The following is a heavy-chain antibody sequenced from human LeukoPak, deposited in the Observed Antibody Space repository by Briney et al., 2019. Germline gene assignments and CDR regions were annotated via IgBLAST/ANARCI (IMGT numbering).Heavy chain of an antibody. CDR1: GDSITSSGYY. V-gene: IGHV4-39*07. D-gene: IGHD3-3*01. CDR2: IFYSGST. J-gene: IGHJ5*02. CDR3: ARDVRETYYDFWSGYTGFDP. Sequence: PSETLSLTCTVSGDSITSSGYYWGWIRQPPGKGLEWIGNIFYSGSTYYSPSLKSRVTISLDTSRNQFSLKLNSVTAADTAVYYCARDVRETYYDFWSGYTGFDPWGQGTLVTVSS.